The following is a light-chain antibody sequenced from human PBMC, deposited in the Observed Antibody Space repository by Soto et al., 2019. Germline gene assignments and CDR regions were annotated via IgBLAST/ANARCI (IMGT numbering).Light chain of an antibody. V-gene: IGLV1-40*01. CDR3: QSYDSSLSGVV. J-gene: IGLJ2*01. CDR2: DDI. Sequence: QSVLTQPPSVSGAPGQRVTISCTGSSSNIGARYDVHWYQQLPGTAPKLLIYDDINRPSGVPDRFSGSKSGTSASLAITGLQAEDEAEYYSQSYDSSLSGVVFGGGTKLTVL. CDR1: SSNIGARYD.